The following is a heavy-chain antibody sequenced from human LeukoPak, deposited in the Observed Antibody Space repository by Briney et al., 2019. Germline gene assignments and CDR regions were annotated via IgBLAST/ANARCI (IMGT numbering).Heavy chain of an antibody. V-gene: IGHV4-59*01. J-gene: IGHJ3*02. CDR1: GGSFSGYY. D-gene: IGHD3-9*01. CDR2: IYYSGST. CDR3: ARYGRYFDWKEAKAFDI. Sequence: SETLSLTCAVYGGSFSGYYWSWIRQPPGKGLEWIGYIYYSGSTNYNPSLKSRVTISVDTSKNQFSLKLSSVTAADTAVYYCARYGRYFDWKEAKAFDIWGQGTMVTVSS.